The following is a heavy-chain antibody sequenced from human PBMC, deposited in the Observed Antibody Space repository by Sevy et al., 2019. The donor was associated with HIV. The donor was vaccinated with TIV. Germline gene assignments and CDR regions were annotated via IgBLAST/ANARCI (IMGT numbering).Heavy chain of an antibody. CDR1: GYTLTELS. J-gene: IGHJ4*02. CDR3: ATTKDYYENSGDPFDY. CDR2: FDPEDDET. Sequence: ASVKVSCKVSGYTLTELSMHWVRQVPGKGLEWMGSFDPEDDETIYAQKFQGRVTMTNDTSTDTAYMELSSLRSEDTAVYYCATTKDYYENSGDPFDYWGQGTLVTVSS. D-gene: IGHD3-22*01. V-gene: IGHV1-24*01.